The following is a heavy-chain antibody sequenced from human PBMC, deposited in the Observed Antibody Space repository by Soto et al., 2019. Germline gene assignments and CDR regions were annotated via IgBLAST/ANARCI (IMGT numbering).Heavy chain of an antibody. CDR2: ISWNSGSI. V-gene: IGHV3-9*01. CDR1: GFTFDDYA. CDR3: AKGGGSSGCYSLFHN. J-gene: IGHJ4*02. Sequence: EVQLVESGGGLVQPGRSLRLSCAASGFTFDDYAMHWVRQAPGKGLEWVSGISWNSGSIGYADSVKGRFTISRDNAKNSLYLQINSLRAEDTVLYDAAKGGGSSGCYSLFHNWGQGTLVTVSS. D-gene: IGHD3-22*01.